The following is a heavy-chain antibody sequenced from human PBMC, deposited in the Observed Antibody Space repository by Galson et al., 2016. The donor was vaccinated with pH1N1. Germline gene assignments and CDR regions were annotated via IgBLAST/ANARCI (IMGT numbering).Heavy chain of an antibody. D-gene: IGHD2-2*01. J-gene: IGHJ4*02. CDR2: IKQDGSEK. V-gene: IGHV3-7*01. CDR3: GGSRGHCRSSSCQGDDY. CDR1: GFTFSNYW. Sequence: SLRLSCAASGFTFSNYWMNWVRQAPGKGLEWVANIKQDGSEKYYVESVKGRFTISRDNAKNSVVLQMNSLRVEDTAMYYCGGSRGHCRSSSCQGDDYWGQGTPVTVSS.